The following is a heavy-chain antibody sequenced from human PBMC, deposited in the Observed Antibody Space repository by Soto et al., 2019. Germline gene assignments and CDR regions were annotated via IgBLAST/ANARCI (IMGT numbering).Heavy chain of an antibody. CDR3: ARGRGSSWFVPGDY. D-gene: IGHD6-13*01. CDR1: GGSISSYY. J-gene: IGHJ4*02. Sequence: PSETLSLTCTVSGGSISSYYWSWIRQPPGKGLEWIGYIYYSGSTNYNPSLKSRVTISVDTSKNQFSLKLSSVTAADTAVYYCARGRGSSWFVPGDYWGQGTLVTVSS. V-gene: IGHV4-59*01. CDR2: IYYSGST.